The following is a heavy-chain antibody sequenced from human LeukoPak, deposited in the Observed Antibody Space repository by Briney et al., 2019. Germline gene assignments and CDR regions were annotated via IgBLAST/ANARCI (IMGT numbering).Heavy chain of an antibody. Sequence: ASVKVSCKASGYIFTNYYIYWLRKAPGQGLECLGWINPNSGDTKSAHKFQGRVTMTGDTSINTAYLELSSLTFDDTAVYYCARGGGGYDDYWGQGTLVTVSS. CDR2: INPNSGDT. D-gene: IGHD3-22*01. J-gene: IGHJ4*02. V-gene: IGHV1-2*02. CDR1: GYIFTNYY. CDR3: ARGGGGYDDY.